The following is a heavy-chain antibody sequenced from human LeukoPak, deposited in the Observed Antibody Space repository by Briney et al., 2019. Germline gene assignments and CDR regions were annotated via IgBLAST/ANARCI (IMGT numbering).Heavy chain of an antibody. CDR1: GFTLNSYS. J-gene: IGHJ4*02. Sequence: GGSLRLSCAASGFTLNSYSMDWVRQAPGKGLEWVSSISSSSDYIYYADSVKGRFTISRDNAKNSLYLQMNSLRAEDTAVYYCARGVGNYRYYFDYWGQGTLVTVSS. CDR3: ARGVGNYRYYFDY. V-gene: IGHV3-21*01. D-gene: IGHD3-22*01. CDR2: ISSSSDYI.